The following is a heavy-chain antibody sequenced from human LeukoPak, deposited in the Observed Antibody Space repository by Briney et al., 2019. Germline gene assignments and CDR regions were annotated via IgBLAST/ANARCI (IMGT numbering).Heavy chain of an antibody. CDR2: IYNSGST. CDR1: GGSISRYY. Sequence: SETLSLTCTVSGGSISRYYWTWIRQPPGKGLEWIGCIYNSGSTNYNPSLKSRVTISVDTSKNQFSLKLSSATAADTAVYYCARAGSGSSFYFDHWGQGTLVTVSS. CDR3: ARAGSGSSFYFDH. J-gene: IGHJ4*02. V-gene: IGHV4-59*01. D-gene: IGHD1-26*01.